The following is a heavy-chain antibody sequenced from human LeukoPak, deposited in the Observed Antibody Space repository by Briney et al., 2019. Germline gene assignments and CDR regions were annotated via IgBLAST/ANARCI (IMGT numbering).Heavy chain of an antibody. Sequence: ASVKVSCKASGYTFTSYYMHWVRQAPGQGLEWMGIINPSGGSTSYAQKFQGRVTMTRDTSTSTVYMELSSLRSEDTAVYYCARDGPKTYYDFWSGYYTFDYWGQGTLVTVSS. V-gene: IGHV1-46*01. CDR2: INPSGGST. CDR1: GYTFTSYY. CDR3: ARDGPKTYYDFWSGYYTFDY. D-gene: IGHD3-3*01. J-gene: IGHJ4*02.